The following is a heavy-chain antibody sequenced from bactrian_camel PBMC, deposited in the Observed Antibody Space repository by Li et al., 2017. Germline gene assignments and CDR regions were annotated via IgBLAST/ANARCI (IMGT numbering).Heavy chain of an antibody. CDR1: GFTFSSYS. V-gene: IGHV3S40*01. CDR2: INSAGGTT. D-gene: IGHD6*01. J-gene: IGHJ6*01. CDR3: VRDHEHGGRWGDFGY. Sequence: VQLVESGGGLVQPGGSLRLSCAASGFTFSSYSMSWVRQAPGKGLEWVSTINSAGGTTYFADSVNGRFTISRDNAENTVILQMNSLKPEDTAVYYCVRDHEHGGRWGDFGYWGQGTQVTVS.